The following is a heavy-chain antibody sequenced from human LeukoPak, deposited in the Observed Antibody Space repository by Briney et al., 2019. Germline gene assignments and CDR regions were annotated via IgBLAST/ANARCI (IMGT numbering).Heavy chain of an antibody. CDR2: INPNSGDT. J-gene: IGHJ5*02. CDR3: ARDHHTSAYYFDL. CDR1: GYTFTGYY. V-gene: IGHV1-2*02. D-gene: IGHD1-26*01. Sequence: ASVKVSCKASGYTFTGYYMHWVRQAPGQGLEWMGWINPNSGDTNYAQNFQGRVTVTRDTSISTAYMELSRLTSDDTAVYYCARDHHTSAYYFDLWGQGTLVTVSS.